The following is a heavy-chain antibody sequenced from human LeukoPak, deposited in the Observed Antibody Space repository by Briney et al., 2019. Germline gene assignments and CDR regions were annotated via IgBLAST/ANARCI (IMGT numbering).Heavy chain of an antibody. J-gene: IGHJ3*02. CDR1: GFTFSSYS. CDR3: AKDGEQQPGDAFDI. CDR2: ISGSGSST. D-gene: IGHD6-13*01. V-gene: IGHV3-23*01. Sequence: GGSLRLSCAASGFTFSSYSMNWVRQAPGKGLEWVSAISGSGSSTYYADSVKGRFTISRDNSKNTLYLQMNSLRAEDTAVYYCAKDGEQQPGDAFDIWGQGTMVTVSS.